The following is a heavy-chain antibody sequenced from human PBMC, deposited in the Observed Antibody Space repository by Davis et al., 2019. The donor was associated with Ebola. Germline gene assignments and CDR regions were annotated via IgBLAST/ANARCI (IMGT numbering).Heavy chain of an antibody. J-gene: IGHJ5*01. Sequence: ASVKVSWKASGYTFTGYYMHWVRQAPGQGLEWMGWISAYNGNTNYAQKLQGRVTMTTDTSRSTAYMELRSLRSDDTAVYYCAREAGATTRIYDSWGQGTLVTVSS. CDR2: ISAYNGNT. CDR1: GYTFTGYY. V-gene: IGHV1-18*04. D-gene: IGHD1-26*01. CDR3: AREAGATTRIYDS.